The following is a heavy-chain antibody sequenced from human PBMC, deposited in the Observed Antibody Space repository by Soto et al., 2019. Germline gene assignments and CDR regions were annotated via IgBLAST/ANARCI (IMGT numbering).Heavy chain of an antibody. V-gene: IGHV4-30-4*01. D-gene: IGHD5-12*01. Sequence: RSLTCTVSGGSISSGDYYWSWIRQPPGKGLEWIGYIYYSGSTYYNPSLKSRVTISVDTSKNQFPLKLSSVTAADTAVYYCARVGRVATITYLDAFDIWGQGTMVTVSS. CDR1: GGSISSGDYY. J-gene: IGHJ3*02. CDR2: IYYSGST. CDR3: ARVGRVATITYLDAFDI.